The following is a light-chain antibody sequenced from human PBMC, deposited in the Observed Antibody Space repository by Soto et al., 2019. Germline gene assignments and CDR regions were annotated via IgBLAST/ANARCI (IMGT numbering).Light chain of an antibody. V-gene: IGLV1-40*01. Sequence: QSVLTQPPSVSGAPGQRVTISCTGSSSNIGAGYDVHWYQQLPGTAPRLLIYGNSNRPSGVPDRFSGSKSGTSASLAITGLQADDEADYYCQSYDSSLSGCYVFGTGTKVTVI. CDR3: QSYDSSLSGCYV. J-gene: IGLJ1*01. CDR1: SSNIGAGYD. CDR2: GNS.